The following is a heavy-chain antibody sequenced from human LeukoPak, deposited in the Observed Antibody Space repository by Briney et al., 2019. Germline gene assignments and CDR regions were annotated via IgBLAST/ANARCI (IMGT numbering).Heavy chain of an antibody. Sequence: GGSLRLSCAVSGFTLSSYGMHWVGQAPGKGLEGVAFIRYDGSNKYYADSVKGRFTISRDNSKNTLYLQTNSLRAEDTAVYYCANSPYYDFWSGPSYYMDVWGKGTTVTVSS. CDR3: ANSPYYDFWSGPSYYMDV. D-gene: IGHD3-3*01. CDR1: GFTLSSYG. J-gene: IGHJ6*03. V-gene: IGHV3-30*02. CDR2: IRYDGSNK.